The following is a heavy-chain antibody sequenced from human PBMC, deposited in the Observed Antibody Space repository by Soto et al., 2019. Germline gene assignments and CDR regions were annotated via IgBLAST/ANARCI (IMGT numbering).Heavy chain of an antibody. Sequence: XATLSLPFAVYGGSFSGYYWSWIRQPPGKGLEWIGEINHSGSTNYNPSLKSRVTISVDTSKNQFSLKLSSVTAADTAVYYCASLFHEYSSSSLYYYGMDVWGQGTTVTVSS. J-gene: IGHJ6*02. D-gene: IGHD6-6*01. CDR3: ASLFHEYSSSSLYYYGMDV. CDR2: INHSGST. CDR1: GGSFSGYY. V-gene: IGHV4-34*01.